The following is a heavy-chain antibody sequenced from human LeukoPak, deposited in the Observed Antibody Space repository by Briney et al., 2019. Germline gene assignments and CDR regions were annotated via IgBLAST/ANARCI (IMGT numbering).Heavy chain of an antibody. D-gene: IGHD4-23*01. CDR3: ATVTNDYGGLYYFDY. CDR2: ISGSGGST. V-gene: IGHV3-23*01. CDR1: GFTFSNYG. J-gene: IGHJ4*02. Sequence: PGGSLRLSCAASGFTFSNYGMSWVRQAPGKGLEWVSTISGSGGSTYYADSVKGRFTISRDNSKNTLYLQMNSLGAEDTAVYYCATVTNDYGGLYYFDYWGQGTLVTVSS.